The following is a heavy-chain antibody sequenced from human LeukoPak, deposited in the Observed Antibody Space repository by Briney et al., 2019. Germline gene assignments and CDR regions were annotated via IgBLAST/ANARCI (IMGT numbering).Heavy chain of an antibody. J-gene: IGHJ3*02. Sequence: GGSLRLSCTASGFTFSSYSMNWVRQAPGKGLEWVSSISSSSSYIYYADSVKGRFTISRDNAKNSLYLQMNSLRAEDTAVYYCARDSLVLEWLLSNIEDAFDIWGQGTMVTVSS. CDR3: ARDSLVLEWLLSNIEDAFDI. V-gene: IGHV3-21*01. D-gene: IGHD3-3*01. CDR2: ISSSSSYI. CDR1: GFTFSSYS.